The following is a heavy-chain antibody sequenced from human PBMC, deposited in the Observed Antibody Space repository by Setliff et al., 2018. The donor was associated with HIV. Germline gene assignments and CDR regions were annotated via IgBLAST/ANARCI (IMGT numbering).Heavy chain of an antibody. CDR3: AREFTVTPGAFDI. D-gene: IGHD4-17*01. CDR1: GYTFTGYY. CDR2: INPNSGDT. J-gene: IGHJ3*02. Sequence: GASVKVSCKASGYTFTGYYMHWVRQAPGQGLEWMGRINPNSGDTNYAQKFQGRVTMTRDTSISTAYMELSRLRSDDTVVYFCAREFTVTPGAFDIWGQGTMVTVS. V-gene: IGHV1-2*05.